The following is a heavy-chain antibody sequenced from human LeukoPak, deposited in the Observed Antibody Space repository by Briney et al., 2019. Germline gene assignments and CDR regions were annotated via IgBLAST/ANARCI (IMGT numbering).Heavy chain of an antibody. V-gene: IGHV4-4*07. Sequence: SETLSLTCTVSGASIRSHYWNWIRQTAGEGLEWIGRIYNNRSPDYNPSLKSRVTISLDTSKNQLSLKMTSVTVADTALYYCVRESVFGSRYYFDYWGHGILVTVSS. CDR3: VRESVFGSRYYFDY. J-gene: IGHJ4*01. D-gene: IGHD3-3*01. CDR2: IYNNRSP. CDR1: GASIRSHY.